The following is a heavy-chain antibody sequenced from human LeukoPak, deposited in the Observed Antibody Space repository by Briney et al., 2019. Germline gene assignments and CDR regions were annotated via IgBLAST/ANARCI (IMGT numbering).Heavy chain of an antibody. Sequence: PGGSLRLSCAASRFTFSNYAMSWVRQAPGKGLEWVSTISGNGRRAYYTDSVKGRFTISRDTSQNTLSLQMNSLRGEDTAVYYCARCLLYLWNRNFYYYMDVWGKGTTVTVSS. CDR1: RFTFSNYA. CDR3: ARCLLYLWNRNFYYYMDV. J-gene: IGHJ6*03. CDR2: ISGNGRRA. D-gene: IGHD2-8*01. V-gene: IGHV3-23*01.